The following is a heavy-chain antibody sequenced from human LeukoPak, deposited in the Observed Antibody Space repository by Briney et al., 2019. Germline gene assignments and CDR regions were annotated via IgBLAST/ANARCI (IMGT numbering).Heavy chain of an antibody. CDR3: ARLYTSGYFTGDY. CDR2: IYSSGTT. D-gene: IGHD6-19*01. J-gene: IGHJ4*02. V-gene: IGHV4-59*08. Sequence: SETLSLTCTASGGSITSYYWSWIRQPPGKGLEWIGYIYSSGTTNYNPSLKGRVTMSVDTSKNQFSLKLGSVTAADTAVYYCARLYTSGYFTGDYWGQGSLVTVSS. CDR1: GGSITSYY.